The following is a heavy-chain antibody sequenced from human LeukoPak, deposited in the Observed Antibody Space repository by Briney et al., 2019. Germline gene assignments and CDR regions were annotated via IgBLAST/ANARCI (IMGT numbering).Heavy chain of an antibody. D-gene: IGHD6-19*01. CDR2: ISSSSSTI. CDR1: GFTFSSYS. J-gene: IGHJ4*02. Sequence: PGGSLRLSCAASGFTFSSYSMNWVRQAPGKGLEWVSYISSSSSTIYYADSVKGRFTISRDSAKNSLYLQMNSLRAEDTAVYYCARGGSYSSGWYWDYFDYWGQGTLVTVSS. V-gene: IGHV3-48*01. CDR3: ARGGSYSSGWYWDYFDY.